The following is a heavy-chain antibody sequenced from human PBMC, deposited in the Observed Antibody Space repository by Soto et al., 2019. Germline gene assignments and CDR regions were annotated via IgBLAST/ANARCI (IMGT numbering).Heavy chain of an antibody. Sequence: GASVKVSCKASGGTFSSYAISWVRQAPGQGLEWMGGIIPIFGTANYAQKFQGRVTITADESTSTAYMELSSLRSEDTAVYYCARDRDCSGGSCYSGAPFDPWGQGTLVTVSS. V-gene: IGHV1-69*13. CDR3: ARDRDCSGGSCYSGAPFDP. J-gene: IGHJ5*02. CDR2: IIPIFGTA. CDR1: GGTFSSYA. D-gene: IGHD2-15*01.